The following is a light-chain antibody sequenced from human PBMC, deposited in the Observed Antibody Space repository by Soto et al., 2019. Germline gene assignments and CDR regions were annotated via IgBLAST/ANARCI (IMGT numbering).Light chain of an antibody. CDR1: SSNIGSNY. Sequence: QSVLTQPPSASGTPGQRVTISCSGSSSNIGSNYVSWYQQLPGTAPKLLIDRNNQRPSGVPDRFSGSKSGTSASLAISGLRSEDEADYYCAAWDDSLSGLVVFGGGIKLTVL. CDR2: RNN. J-gene: IGLJ2*01. V-gene: IGLV1-47*01. CDR3: AAWDDSLSGLVV.